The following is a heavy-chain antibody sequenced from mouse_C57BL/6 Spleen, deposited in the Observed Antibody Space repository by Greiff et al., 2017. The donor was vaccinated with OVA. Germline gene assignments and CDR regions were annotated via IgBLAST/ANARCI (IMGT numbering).Heavy chain of an antibody. CDR3: TRENSYFDY. Sequence: VQLQQSGAELVRPGASVTLSCKASGYTFTDYEMHWVKQTPVHGLEWIGAIDPETGGTAYNQKFKGKAILTADKSSSTAYMELRSLTSGDTAVYYCTRENSYFDYWGQGTTLTVSS. J-gene: IGHJ2*01. V-gene: IGHV1-15*01. CDR1: GYTFTDYE. CDR2: IDPETGGT.